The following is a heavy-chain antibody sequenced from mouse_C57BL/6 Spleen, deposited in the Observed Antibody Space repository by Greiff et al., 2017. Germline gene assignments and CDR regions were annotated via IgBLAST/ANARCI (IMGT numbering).Heavy chain of an antibody. D-gene: IGHD3-2*02. J-gene: IGHJ2*01. CDR3: ARRSSGSHDY. CDR2: IDPSDSYN. V-gene: IGHV1-69*01. CDR1: GYTFTSYW. Sequence: QVQLQQPGAELVMPGASVKLSCKASGYTFTSYWMHWVKQRPGQGLEWIGEIDPSDSYNNYNQKFKGKSTLTVDKSSSTAYMQLSSLTSEDSAVYYCARRSSGSHDYWGQGTTLTVSS.